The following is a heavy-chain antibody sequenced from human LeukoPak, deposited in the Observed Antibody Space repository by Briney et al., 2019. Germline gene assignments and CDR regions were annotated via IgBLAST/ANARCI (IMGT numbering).Heavy chain of an antibody. CDR2: IYAGDSDT. D-gene: IGHD5-18*01. CDR3: AAGSAMVTNFDY. J-gene: IGHJ4*02. CDR1: GYRFTSYW. Sequence: GETLKISCMGTGYRFTSYWIGWVRQVPGKGLECIGIIYAGDSDTRYSSSFQGQVTIAADKSSCAAYQQSSSLNASDTAMYYCAAGSAMVTNFDYWGREPWSPSPQ. V-gene: IGHV5-51*01.